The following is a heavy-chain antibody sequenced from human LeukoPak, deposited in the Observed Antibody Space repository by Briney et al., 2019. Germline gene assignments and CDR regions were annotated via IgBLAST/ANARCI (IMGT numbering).Heavy chain of an antibody. D-gene: IGHD1-1*01. Sequence: GGSLRLSCAVSGFTFGNYWMSWVRQTPGPGPEWVANIKRDGSERYYVDSVEGRFAISRDNAKGSLFLEMSSLRVEDTAVYYCARTTSFMFYYWGQGTLVTVSS. J-gene: IGHJ4*02. CDR3: ARTTSFMFYY. CDR1: GFTFGNYW. V-gene: IGHV3-7*03. CDR2: IKRDGSER.